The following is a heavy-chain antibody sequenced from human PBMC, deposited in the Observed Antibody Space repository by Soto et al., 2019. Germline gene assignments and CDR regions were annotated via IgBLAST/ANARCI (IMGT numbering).Heavy chain of an antibody. V-gene: IGHV1-58*01. CDR1: GFTFTSSA. CDR3: AALPLGYFTNGVCGPYGMDV. Sequence: SVKVSCKASGFTFTSSAVQWVRQARGQRLEWIGWIVVGSGNTNYAQKFQERVTITRDMSTSTAYMELSSLRSEDTAVYYCAALPLGYFTNGVCGPYGMDVWG. CDR2: IVVGSGNT. D-gene: IGHD2-8*01. J-gene: IGHJ6*02.